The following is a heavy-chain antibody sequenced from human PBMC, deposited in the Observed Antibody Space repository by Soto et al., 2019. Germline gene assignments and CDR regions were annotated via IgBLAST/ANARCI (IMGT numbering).Heavy chain of an antibody. V-gene: IGHV4-39*01. J-gene: IGHJ4*02. CDR3: ARLGGLTEFSAPWYKVEQ. D-gene: IGHD1-1*01. CDR1: GGSVFSSSSY. Sequence: PSETLSLTCTVTGGSVFSSSSYWAWIRQSPGKGLEWIGRIFYTGKTYYSPSLGRRVTMSVASSHTLFSLSLRSVTAAHTALYSCARLGGLTEFSAPWYKVEQWGRVIRVTASS. CDR2: IFYTGKT.